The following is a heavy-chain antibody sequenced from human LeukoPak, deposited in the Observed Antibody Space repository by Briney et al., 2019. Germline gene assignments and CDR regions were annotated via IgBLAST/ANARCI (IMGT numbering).Heavy chain of an antibody. V-gene: IGHV1-2*02. D-gene: IGHD1-26*01. CDR2: INPNSGGT. Sequence: ASVKVSCKASGYTFTCYYMHWVREAPGQGLEWMGWINPNSGGTNYAQKFQGRVTMTRDTSISTAYMELSRLRSDDTAVYYCARASPIGIVGATSDYWGQGTLVTVSS. CDR3: ARASPIGIVGATSDY. J-gene: IGHJ4*02. CDR1: GYTFTCYY.